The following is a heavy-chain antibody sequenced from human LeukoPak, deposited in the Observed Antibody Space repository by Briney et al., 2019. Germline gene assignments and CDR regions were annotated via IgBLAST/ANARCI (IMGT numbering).Heavy chain of an antibody. CDR2: IDGISDNI. Sequence: GGSLRLSCAASGFTFSSYSMNWVRQAPGKGLEWVSYIDGISDNIYYADSVKGRFTISRDNAKNSLHLQMNSLRAEDTAVYYCARDWGSGWYVYGMDVWGQGTTVTVSS. D-gene: IGHD6-19*01. V-gene: IGHV3-48*04. J-gene: IGHJ6*02. CDR1: GFTFSSYS. CDR3: ARDWGSGWYVYGMDV.